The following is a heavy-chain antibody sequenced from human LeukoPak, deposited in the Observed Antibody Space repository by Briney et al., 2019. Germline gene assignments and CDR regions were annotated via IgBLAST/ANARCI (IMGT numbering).Heavy chain of an antibody. CDR3: AREGAVGATTYFDY. J-gene: IGHJ4*02. D-gene: IGHD1-26*01. CDR1: GFTFSSYW. Sequence: GGSLRLSCAASGFTFSSYWMSWVRQAPGKGLEWVANIKQDGSEKYYVDSAKGRFTISRDNAKNSLYLQMNSLRAEDTAVYCCAREGAVGATTYFDYWGQGTLVTVSS. V-gene: IGHV3-7*01. CDR2: IKQDGSEK.